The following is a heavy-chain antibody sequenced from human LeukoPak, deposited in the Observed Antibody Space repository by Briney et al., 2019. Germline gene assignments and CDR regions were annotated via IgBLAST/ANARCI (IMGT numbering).Heavy chain of an antibody. J-gene: IGHJ4*02. Sequence: GGSLRLSCAASGFTFTSVWMHWFRQAPGRGVVWISRISTDGAITGYADPVKGRFTISRDNAKNTLYLQMNSLRAEDTAVYYCARDRTTVTLFDYWGQGALVTVSS. V-gene: IGHV3-74*01. CDR3: ARDRTTVTLFDY. D-gene: IGHD4-17*01. CDR1: GFTFTSVW. CDR2: ISTDGAIT.